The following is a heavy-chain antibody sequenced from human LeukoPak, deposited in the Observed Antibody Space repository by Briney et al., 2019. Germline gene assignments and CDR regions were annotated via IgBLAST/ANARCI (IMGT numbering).Heavy chain of an antibody. V-gene: IGHV1-18*01. Sequence: ASVKVSCKASGYTFTSYGITWVRQAPGQGLEWMGWISAYNGNANYAQKLQGRVIMTTDTSTSTAYMELRSLRSDDTAVYYCARAPRSYSGYDYWGPGTLVTVSS. CDR2: ISAYNGNA. J-gene: IGHJ4*02. D-gene: IGHD5-12*01. CDR3: ARAPRSYSGYDY. CDR1: GYTFTSYG.